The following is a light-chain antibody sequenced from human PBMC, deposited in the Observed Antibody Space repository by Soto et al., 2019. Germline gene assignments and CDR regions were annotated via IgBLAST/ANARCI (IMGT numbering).Light chain of an antibody. J-gene: IGKJ1*01. CDR1: QSVSGSY. CDR2: DAS. CDR3: QQYGSTPRT. V-gene: IGKV3-20*01. Sequence: EIVLTQSPGTLSLSPGERATLSCRARQSVSGSYLAWYQQKPGQAPRLLIYDASRRATGIPDRFSGSGSGTDFTLTISRLEPEDFAVYYCQQYGSTPRTFGQGTKVDIK.